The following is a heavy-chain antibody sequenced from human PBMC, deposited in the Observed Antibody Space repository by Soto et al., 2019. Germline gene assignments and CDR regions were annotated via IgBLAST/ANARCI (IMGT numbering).Heavy chain of an antibody. V-gene: IGHV4-59*02. Sequence: PGLVRPSETLSLTCTVSGGSASNFYWSWIRQPPGKGLEWIAYMYYIGTANYNPSFRSRVTMSVDTSKNQASLKLTSVTAADTAIYYCARSLEPSWFDPWGQGTLVTVSS. CDR2: MYYIGTA. CDR3: ARSLEPSWFDP. J-gene: IGHJ5*02. CDR1: GGSASNFY.